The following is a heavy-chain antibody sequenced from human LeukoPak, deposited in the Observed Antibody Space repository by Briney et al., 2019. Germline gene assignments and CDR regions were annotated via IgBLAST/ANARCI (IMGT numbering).Heavy chain of an antibody. Sequence: SETLSLTCTVSGGSISSYYWSWIRQPPGKGLEWIGYIYYSGSTNYNPSLKSRVTISVDTSKNQFSLKLSSVTAADTAVYYCAREEAGCTNGVCYTGFDYWGQGTLVTVSS. V-gene: IGHV4-59*12. J-gene: IGHJ4*02. CDR2: IYYSGST. CDR1: GGSISSYY. CDR3: AREEAGCTNGVCYTGFDY. D-gene: IGHD2-8*01.